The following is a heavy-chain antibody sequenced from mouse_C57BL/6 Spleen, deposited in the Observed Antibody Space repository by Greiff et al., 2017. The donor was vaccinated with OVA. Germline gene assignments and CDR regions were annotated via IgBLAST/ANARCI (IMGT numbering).Heavy chain of an antibody. CDR1: GYAFTNYL. CDR2: INPGSGGT. V-gene: IGHV1-54*01. J-gene: IGHJ1*03. D-gene: IGHD1-1*01. Sequence: VKLQESGAELVRPGTSVKVSCKASGYAFTNYLIEWVKQRPGQGLEWIGVINPGSGGTNYNEKFKGKATLTADKSSSTAYMQLSSRTSKDSAVSCCARAITTVVASSGWYFDVWGTGTTVTVSA. CDR3: ARAITTVVASSGWYFDV.